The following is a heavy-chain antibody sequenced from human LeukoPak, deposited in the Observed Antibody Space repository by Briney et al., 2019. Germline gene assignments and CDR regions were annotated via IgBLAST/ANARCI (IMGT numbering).Heavy chain of an antibody. D-gene: IGHD3-16*01. CDR1: GGSISSGGYY. V-gene: IGHV4-31*03. Sequence: SETLSLTCTVSGGSISSGGYYWSWIRQHPGRGLEWIGYIYYSGSTYYNPSLKSRVTISVDTSKNQFSLKLSSVTATDTAVYYCAREGVSPFDYWGQGTLATVSS. CDR2: IYYSGST. CDR3: AREGVSPFDY. J-gene: IGHJ4*02.